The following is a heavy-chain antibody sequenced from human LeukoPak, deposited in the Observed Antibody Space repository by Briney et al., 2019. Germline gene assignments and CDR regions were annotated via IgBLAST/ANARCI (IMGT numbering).Heavy chain of an antibody. D-gene: IGHD3-10*01. CDR3: ARGVRFTVGSGTWLNL. CDR1: GGTFRGYF. CDR2: IDHTGST. J-gene: IGHJ5*02. Sequence: PSETLSLACDVSGGTFRGYFWSWIRQPPGKGLAWIGEIDHTGSTNYNPSLENRGTLSVDTSKNHVSLNPNSVTAADTAVYFVARGVRFTVGSGTWLNLWGKETLVPVS. V-gene: IGHV4-34*01.